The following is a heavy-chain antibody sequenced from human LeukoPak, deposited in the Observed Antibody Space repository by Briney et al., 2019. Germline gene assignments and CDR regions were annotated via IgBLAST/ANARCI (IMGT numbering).Heavy chain of an antibody. Sequence: GGSLRLSCGASGFSFSSYVMSWVRQAPRPGLGWISTITSGGNTYYADSVKGRFTISRDNSKNTLHLQLNSLRAEDTAVYYCVTRGTSASTYLQHWGQGTLVTVSS. CDR2: ITSGGNT. J-gene: IGHJ4*02. CDR3: VTRGTSASTYLQH. D-gene: IGHD1-1*01. V-gene: IGHV3-23*01. CDR1: GFSFSSYV.